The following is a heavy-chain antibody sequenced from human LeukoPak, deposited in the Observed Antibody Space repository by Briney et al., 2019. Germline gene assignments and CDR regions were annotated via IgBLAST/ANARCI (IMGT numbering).Heavy chain of an antibody. CDR3: ARSIRFLEWLHNWFDP. D-gene: IGHD3-3*01. V-gene: IGHV4-34*01. CDR2: INHSGST. J-gene: IGHJ5*02. Sequence: PSETLSLTCAVYGGSFSGYYWSWLRQPPGKGLEWLGEINHSGSTNYNPSLKSRVTISVDTSKNQFSLKLSSVTAADTAVYYCARSIRFLEWLHNWFDPWGQGTLVTASS. CDR1: GGSFSGYY.